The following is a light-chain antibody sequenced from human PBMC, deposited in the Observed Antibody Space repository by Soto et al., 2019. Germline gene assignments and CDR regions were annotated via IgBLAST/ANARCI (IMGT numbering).Light chain of an antibody. CDR3: QQSYSTPRGYT. CDR1: QSISSY. Sequence: DIQMTQSPSSLSASVGDRVTITCRASQSISSYLNWYQQKPGKAPKLLIYAASSLQSGVPSRFSGSGSGTDFTLTISSLQPEDFATYYCQQSYSTPRGYTVGQGTKVDSK. J-gene: IGKJ2*01. V-gene: IGKV1-39*01. CDR2: AAS.